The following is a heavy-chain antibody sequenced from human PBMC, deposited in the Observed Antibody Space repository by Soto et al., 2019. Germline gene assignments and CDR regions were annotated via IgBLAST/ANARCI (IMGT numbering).Heavy chain of an antibody. V-gene: IGHV1-2*04. CDR1: GYTFTGYY. CDR3: ARVGGLDFSGGSCYSSPYYYYGMDV. J-gene: IGHJ6*02. Sequence: ASVKVSCKASGYTFTGYYMHWVRQAPGQGLEWMGWINPNSGGTNYAQKFQGWVTMTRDTSISTAYMELSRLRSDDTAVYYCARVGGLDFSGGSCYSSPYYYYGMDVWGQGTTVTVSS. CDR2: INPNSGGT. D-gene: IGHD2-15*01.